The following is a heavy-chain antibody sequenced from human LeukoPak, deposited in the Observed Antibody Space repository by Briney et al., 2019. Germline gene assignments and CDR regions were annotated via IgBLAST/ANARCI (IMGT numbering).Heavy chain of an antibody. CDR3: ARDGATYSSSWYGDNWFDP. Sequence: SETLSLTCAVYGGSFSGYYWSWIRQPPGKGLEWIGEINHSGSTNYNPSLKSRVTISVDTSKNQFSLKLSSVTAADTAVYYCARDGATYSSSWYGDNWFDPWGQGTLVTVSS. J-gene: IGHJ5*02. CDR1: GGSFSGYY. V-gene: IGHV4-34*01. CDR2: INHSGST. D-gene: IGHD6-13*01.